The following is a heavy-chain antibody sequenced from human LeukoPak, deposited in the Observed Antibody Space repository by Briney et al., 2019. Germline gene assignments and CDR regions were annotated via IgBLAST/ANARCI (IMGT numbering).Heavy chain of an antibody. CDR2: INHSGST. CDR1: GGSFSGYY. J-gene: IGHJ3*02. V-gene: IGHV4-34*01. CDR3: ARGRPFDI. Sequence: NPSETLSLTCAVYGGSFSGYYWSWIRQPPGKGLEWTGEINHSGSTNYNPSLKSRVTISVVTSKNQFSLKLSSVTAADTAVYYCARGRPFDIWGQGTMVTVSS.